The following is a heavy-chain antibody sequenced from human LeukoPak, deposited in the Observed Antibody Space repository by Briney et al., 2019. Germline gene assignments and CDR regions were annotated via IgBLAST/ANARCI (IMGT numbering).Heavy chain of an antibody. Sequence: GGSLRLSCAASGFTFSSYAMSWVRQAPGKGLEWVSGISGSGGSTYYADSVKGQFTISRDNSKNTLYLQMNSLRAEDTDVYYCAKDVRFLEWLLYLAYYFDYWGQGTLVTVSS. CDR2: ISGSGGST. D-gene: IGHD3-3*01. V-gene: IGHV3-23*01. CDR3: AKDVRFLEWLLYLAYYFDY. CDR1: GFTFSSYA. J-gene: IGHJ4*02.